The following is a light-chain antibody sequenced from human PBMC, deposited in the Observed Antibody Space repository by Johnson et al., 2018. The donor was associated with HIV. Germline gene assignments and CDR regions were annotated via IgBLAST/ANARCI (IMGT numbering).Light chain of an antibody. CDR1: SSNIGNNY. CDR2: DNN. V-gene: IGLV1-51*01. CDR3: GTWDSSLSAYV. Sequence: SVLTQPPSVSAAPGQKVTISCSGSSSNIGNNYVSWYQQLPGRAPKLLIYDNNKRPSGIPDRFSGSESGSSATLGITGLQTGDEADYYCGTWDSSLSAYVFGTGTKVTVL. J-gene: IGLJ1*01.